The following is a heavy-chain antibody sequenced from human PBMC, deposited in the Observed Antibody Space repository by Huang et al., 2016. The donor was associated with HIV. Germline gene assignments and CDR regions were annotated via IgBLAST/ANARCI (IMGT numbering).Heavy chain of an antibody. CDR1: GGSIRSDNYY. CDR3: ARLPGSITMIRGVITDPY. Sequence: QLQLQESGPGLVKPSETLSLTCPVSGGSIRSDNYYWGWIRQPPGKGLEWIGRIYYSGSTYYNPSRKSRVTITVDTSKNQFSLKRRSVTAADTAVYYCARLPGSITMIRGVITDPYWGQGTLVTVSS. J-gene: IGHJ4*02. CDR2: IYYSGST. D-gene: IGHD3-10*01. V-gene: IGHV4-39*01.